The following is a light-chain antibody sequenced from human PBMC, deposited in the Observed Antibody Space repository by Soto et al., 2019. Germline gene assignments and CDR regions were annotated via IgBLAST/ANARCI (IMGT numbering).Light chain of an antibody. CDR3: QQYDRFPYT. V-gene: IGKV1-5*03. J-gene: IGKJ2*01. CDR2: KAS. Sequence: DIQMTQSPSTLSASVGDTVTITCRASQSISNWLVWYQQKPGQAPKLLIHKASTLESGVPSRFSGSGSGTECTLTISSLQPDDFATFYCQQYDRFPYTFGQGTKLEIK. CDR1: QSISNW.